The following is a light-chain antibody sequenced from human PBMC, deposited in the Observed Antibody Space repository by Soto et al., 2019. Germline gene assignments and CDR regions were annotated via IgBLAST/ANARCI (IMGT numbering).Light chain of an antibody. CDR1: QSVSSN. CDR2: GAS. V-gene: IGKV3-15*01. Sequence: EIVMTQSPATLSVSPGERATLSCRASQSVSSNLAWYQQKPGQAPRLLIYGASNRATGIPARFSGSGSGTEFTLTINSLQSEDFAVYYCQQYNNWPPMYTFGQGTKLEIK. J-gene: IGKJ2*01. CDR3: QQYNNWPPMYT.